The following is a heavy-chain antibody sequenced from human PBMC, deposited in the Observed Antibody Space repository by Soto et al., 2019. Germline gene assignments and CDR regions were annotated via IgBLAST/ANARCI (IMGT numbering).Heavy chain of an antibody. CDR2: ISAYNGNT. V-gene: IGHV1-18*01. CDR1: GFAITCNG. CDR3: ARDLLGYSSGWDFDY. J-gene: IGHJ4*02. Sequence: ASVKASSKASGFAITCNGIRWVRQAPGQGLEWMGWISAYNGNTNYAQKLQGRVTMTTDTSTSTAYMELRSLRSDDTAVYYCARDLLGYSSGWDFDYWGQGTLVTVFS. D-gene: IGHD6-19*01.